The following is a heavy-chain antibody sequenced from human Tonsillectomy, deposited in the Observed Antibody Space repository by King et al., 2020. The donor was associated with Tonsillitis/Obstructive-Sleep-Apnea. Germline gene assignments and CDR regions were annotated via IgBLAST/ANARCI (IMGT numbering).Heavy chain of an antibody. Sequence: VQLVQSGAEVRKPGASVKVSCKVSGYTLTELSVHWVRQAPGKGLEWMGSFDPEDGETVYAQKFQGRVTMTEDTSTDTAYMEPSSLRSEDTAVYYCATGPRRSMVQIYYYYMDVWGKGTTVTVSS. V-gene: IGHV1-24*01. CDR1: GYTLTELS. CDR2: FDPEDGET. J-gene: IGHJ6*03. CDR3: ATGPRRSMVQIYYYYMDV. D-gene: IGHD3-10*01.